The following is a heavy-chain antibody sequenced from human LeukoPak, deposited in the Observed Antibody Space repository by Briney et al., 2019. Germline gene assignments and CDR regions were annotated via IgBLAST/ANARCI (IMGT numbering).Heavy chain of an antibody. J-gene: IGHJ4*02. CDR2: IIPIFGTA. CDR3: ARDGYGDYAFDY. Sequence: VKVSCKASGYSFTRYGIGWVRQAPGQGLEWMGGIIPIFGTANYAQKFQGRVTITADESTSTAYMELSSLRSEDTAVYYCARDGYGDYAFDYWGQGTLVTVSS. V-gene: IGHV1-69*01. D-gene: IGHD4-17*01. CDR1: GYSFTRYG.